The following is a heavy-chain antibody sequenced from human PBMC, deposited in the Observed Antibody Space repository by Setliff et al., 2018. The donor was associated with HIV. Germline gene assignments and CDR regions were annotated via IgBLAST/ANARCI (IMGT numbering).Heavy chain of an antibody. Sequence: SETLSLTCTVSGDSIGSDAYYWSWIRQHPEKGLEWVGYISYSGGSYYNPSLKSRISISMDTSKNQFSLKLKSVTAADTAVYYCARLNVEMFVVMAATPGWFGPWGQGILVTVSS. CDR2: ISYSGGS. D-gene: IGHD2-15*01. V-gene: IGHV4-31*03. CDR3: ARLNVEMFVVMAATPGWFGP. CDR1: GDSIGSDAYY. J-gene: IGHJ5*02.